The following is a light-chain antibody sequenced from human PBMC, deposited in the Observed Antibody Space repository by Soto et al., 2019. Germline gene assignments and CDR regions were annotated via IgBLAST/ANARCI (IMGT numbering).Light chain of an antibody. V-gene: IGKV1-39*01. Sequence: DIKMKQSPSAVSASVGDRATITCRASQSISNYLNWYQQKPGKAPKLLIYAASGLQSGAPSRFSGSGSGTDFTLSISSLQPDDFATYYCRQYNSYWTFGQGTKVDIK. CDR2: AAS. CDR1: QSISNY. J-gene: IGKJ1*01. CDR3: RQYNSYWT.